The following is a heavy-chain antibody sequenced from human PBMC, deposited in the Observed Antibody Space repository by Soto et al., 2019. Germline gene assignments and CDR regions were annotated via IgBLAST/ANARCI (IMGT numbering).Heavy chain of an antibody. CDR3: ARAPTGAYGDALQFDP. J-gene: IGHJ5*02. CDR1: GGSISSGGYY. Sequence: QVQLQESGPGLVKPSQTLSLTCTVSGGSISSGGYYWSWIRQHPGKGLEWIGYIYYSGSTYYNPSLKSRVTISVDTSKNQSSLKLSSVTAADTAVYYCARAPTGAYGDALQFDPWGQGTLVTVSS. V-gene: IGHV4-31*03. CDR2: IYYSGST. D-gene: IGHD4-17*01.